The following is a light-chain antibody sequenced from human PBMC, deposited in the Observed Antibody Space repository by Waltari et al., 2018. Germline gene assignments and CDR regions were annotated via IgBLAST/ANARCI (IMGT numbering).Light chain of an antibody. CDR3: TSFTTSNTWV. CDR1: SSDVGRYNY. J-gene: IGLJ3*02. CDR2: DVS. V-gene: IGLV2-14*03. Sequence: QSALTQPASVSGSPGQSIAISCSGTSSDVGRYNYVSWFQQHPGKAPKVIIYDVSNRPSGVSDRFSGSKSGNTASLTISGLQAEDEAHYHCTSFTTSNTWVFGGGTTLTVL.